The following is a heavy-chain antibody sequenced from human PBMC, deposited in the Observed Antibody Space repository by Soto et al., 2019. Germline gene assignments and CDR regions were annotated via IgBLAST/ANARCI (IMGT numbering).Heavy chain of an antibody. Sequence: GGSRRLSCAASGFTFSSYAMSWVRQAPGKGLEWVSAISAGAVATNYADSVKGRFTISRDNSKNTLYLQMNSLRAEDTAVYYCAKGRESSGSYRPFDYWGQGALVTVSS. D-gene: IGHD3-22*01. CDR3: AKGRESSGSYRPFDY. J-gene: IGHJ4*02. V-gene: IGHV3-23*01. CDR1: GFTFSSYA. CDR2: ISAGAVAT.